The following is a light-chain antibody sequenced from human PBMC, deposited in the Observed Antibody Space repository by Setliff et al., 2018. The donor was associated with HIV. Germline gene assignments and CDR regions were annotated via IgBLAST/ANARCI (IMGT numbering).Light chain of an antibody. CDR1: SSNIGSNT. CDR2: SDN. CDR3: AAWDDRLNGYV. Sequence: SVLIQPPSASGTPGQRVTISCSGSSSNIGSNTANWYQQLPGTAPQLLIYSDNQRPSGVPDRFSGSRSGTSASLAISGLQSEDEADYYCAAWDDRLNGYVFGTGTKV. V-gene: IGLV1-44*01. J-gene: IGLJ1*01.